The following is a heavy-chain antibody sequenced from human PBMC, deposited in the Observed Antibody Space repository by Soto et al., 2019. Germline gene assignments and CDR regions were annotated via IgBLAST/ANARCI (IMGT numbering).Heavy chain of an antibody. J-gene: IGHJ4*02. V-gene: IGHV3-30*18. D-gene: IGHD1-7*01. Sequence: PGRSLRLSCAASGFTFSSYGMHWVRQAPGKGLEWVAVISYDGSNKYYADSVKGRFTISRDNSKNTLYLQMNSLRAEDTAVYYCAKGAELELVGLNYWGQGTLVTVSS. CDR3: AKGAELELVGLNY. CDR1: GFTFSSYG. CDR2: ISYDGSNK.